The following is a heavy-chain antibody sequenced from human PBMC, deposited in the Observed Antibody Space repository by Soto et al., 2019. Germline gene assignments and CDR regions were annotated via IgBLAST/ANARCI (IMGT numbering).Heavy chain of an antibody. J-gene: IGHJ4*02. CDR3: AKRSPYSSGWYSPIFDY. Sequence: GSLRVSGAASVFSFSDYAMSWVRQAPGKGLEWVSVISESGGSTHYADSVRGRFTVSRDNSKNSLSLRMNSLRDEDTAVYFCAKRSPYSSGWYSPIFDYWGQGALVTVSS. D-gene: IGHD6-13*01. CDR2: ISESGGST. CDR1: VFSFSDYA. V-gene: IGHV3-23*01.